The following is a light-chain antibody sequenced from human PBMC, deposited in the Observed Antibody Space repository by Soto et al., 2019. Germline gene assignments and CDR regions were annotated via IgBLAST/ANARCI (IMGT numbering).Light chain of an antibody. CDR3: QAWDSSTASYVV. J-gene: IGLJ2*01. V-gene: IGLV3-1*01. Sequence: SYELTQPPSVSVSPGQTASITCSGDKLGDKYACWYQQKPGQSPVLVIYQDNKRPSGIPERFSGSNSGNTATLTISGTQAMDEADYYCQAWDSSTASYVVFGGGTKLTVL. CDR1: KLGDKY. CDR2: QDN.